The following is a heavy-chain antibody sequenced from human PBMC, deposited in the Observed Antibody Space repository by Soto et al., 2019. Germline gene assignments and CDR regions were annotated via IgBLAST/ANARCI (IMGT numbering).Heavy chain of an antibody. Sequence: SETLSLTCTVSGGSISSNTYYWGWLRQPPGKGLEWIGSIYYTGSTYYNPSLKSRVAISVDTSKNQFSLNLSPVTAADTSVYYCARVQAITGPPEDAFDIWGQGTTVTVSS. D-gene: IGHD2-2*01. CDR3: ARVQAITGPPEDAFDI. CDR1: GGSISSNTYY. CDR2: IYYTGST. J-gene: IGHJ3*02. V-gene: IGHV4-39*01.